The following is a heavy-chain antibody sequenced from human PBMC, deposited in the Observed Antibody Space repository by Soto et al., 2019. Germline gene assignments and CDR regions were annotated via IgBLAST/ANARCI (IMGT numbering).Heavy chain of an antibody. J-gene: IGHJ4*02. CDR2: ISANGQGI. V-gene: IGHV3-23*01. CDR1: VFTFNNYA. D-gene: IGHD2-2*01. CDR3: AKDRHYPTDQFNN. Sequence: VGSLRLSCASSVFTFNNYAMSCVRHAPGKGLEWVSAISANGQGIYYADSVKGRFIISRDSSKNTVFLHMDSLTAEDTAVYYCAKDRHYPTDQFNNWGQATLVTVSS.